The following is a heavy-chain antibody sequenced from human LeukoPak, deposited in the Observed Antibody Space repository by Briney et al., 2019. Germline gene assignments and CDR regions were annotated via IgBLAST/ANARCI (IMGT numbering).Heavy chain of an antibody. CDR1: GGSFSGYY. V-gene: IGHV4-34*01. CDR2: INHSGST. J-gene: IGHJ4*02. Sequence: SETLSLTCAVYGGSFSGYYWSWIRQPPGKGLEWIGKINHSGSTNYNPSLKSRVTISVDTSKNQFSLKLSTVTAADTAVYYCARGQLKYDYVWGSYRYDYFDYWGQGTLVTVSS. D-gene: IGHD3-16*02. CDR3: ARGQLKYDYVWGSYRYDYFDY.